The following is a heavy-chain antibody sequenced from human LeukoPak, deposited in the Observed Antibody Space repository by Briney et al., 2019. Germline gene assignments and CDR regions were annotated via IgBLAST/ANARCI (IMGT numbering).Heavy chain of an antibody. J-gene: IGHJ4*02. CDR1: GGSISTGGYY. CDR3: ARTAGWSYGFDY. Sequence: PSETLSLTCTVSGGSISTGGYYWTWIRQHPGKGLECIRYIYNSGTTYYNPSLESRVTISGDTSKNQFSLKLNSVTAADTAVYYCARTAGWSYGFDYWGQGTLVTVSS. V-gene: IGHV4-31*03. D-gene: IGHD5-18*01. CDR2: IYNSGTT.